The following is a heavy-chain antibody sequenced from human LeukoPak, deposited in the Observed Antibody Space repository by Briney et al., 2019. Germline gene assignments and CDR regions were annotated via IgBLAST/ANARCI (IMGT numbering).Heavy chain of an antibody. CDR3: APLTNYYDTRFDP. CDR1: GGSISSSSHY. D-gene: IGHD3-22*01. J-gene: IGHJ5*02. V-gene: IGHV4-39*01. Sequence: SETLSLTCTVSGGSISSSSHYWGWIRQPPGKGLEWIGSIYYSGSTYYNPSLKSRVTISVDTSKNQFSLKLSSVTAADTAVYYCAPLTNYYDTRFDPWGQGTLVTVSS. CDR2: IYYSGST.